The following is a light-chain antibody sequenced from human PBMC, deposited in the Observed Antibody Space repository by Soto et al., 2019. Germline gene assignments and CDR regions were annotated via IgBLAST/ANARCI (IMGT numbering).Light chain of an antibody. J-gene: IGLJ2*01. V-gene: IGLV2-23*02. Sequence: QSVLTQPASMSGSPGQSITISCTGTSSDVGNYNLVSWYQQHPGKAPKAMIYEVNKRPSGISSRFSGSKSGITASLTISGLQAEDEADYYCCSFARSSTWIFGGGTQLTVL. CDR3: CSFARSSTWI. CDR1: SSDVGNYNL. CDR2: EVN.